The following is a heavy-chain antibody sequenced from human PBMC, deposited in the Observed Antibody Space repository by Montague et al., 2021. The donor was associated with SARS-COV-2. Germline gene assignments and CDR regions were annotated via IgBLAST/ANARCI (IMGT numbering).Heavy chain of an antibody. J-gene: IGHJ4*02. CDR1: GFTFNNFG. Sequence: SLRLSCAASGFTFNNFGVHWVRQAPGQGLEWVAVISYDGSIQYYADSVKGRFTISRDRSKNTLYLQMSSLRPEDTAVYYCAKDATIFWFERGRGTFDHWGQGTLVAVSS. CDR2: ISYDGSIQ. V-gene: IGHV3-30*18. CDR3: AKDATIFWFERGRGTFDH. D-gene: IGHD3-10*01.